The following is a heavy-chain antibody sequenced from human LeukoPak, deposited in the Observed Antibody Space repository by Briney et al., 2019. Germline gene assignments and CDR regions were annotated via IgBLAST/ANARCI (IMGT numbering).Heavy chain of an antibody. CDR2: ISSSSSTI. V-gene: IGHV3-48*01. D-gene: IGHD6-6*01. CDR1: GFTFSSYS. Sequence: GGSLRLSCAASGFTFSSYSMNWVRQAPGKGLEWVSYISSSSSTIYYADSVKGRFIISRDNAKNSLYLQMNGLRAEDTAVYYCASLEYSSSLFYYYYMDVWGKGTTVTVSS. CDR3: ASLEYSSSLFYYYYMDV. J-gene: IGHJ6*03.